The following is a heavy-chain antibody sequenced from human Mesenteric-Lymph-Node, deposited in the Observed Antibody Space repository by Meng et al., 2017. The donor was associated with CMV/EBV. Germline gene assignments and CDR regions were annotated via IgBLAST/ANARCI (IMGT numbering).Heavy chain of an antibody. CDR3: ASDIVLMVYAISYFDY. J-gene: IGHJ4*02. CDR2: FDPEDGET. CDR1: GDTLTELA. Sequence: SGDTLTELAMHWVRQAPGKGLEWMGGFDPEDGETIYAQKFQSRVTMTEDTSTDTAYMELSSLRSEDTAVYYCASDIVLMVYAISYFDYWGQGTLVTVSS. D-gene: IGHD2-8*01. V-gene: IGHV1-24*01.